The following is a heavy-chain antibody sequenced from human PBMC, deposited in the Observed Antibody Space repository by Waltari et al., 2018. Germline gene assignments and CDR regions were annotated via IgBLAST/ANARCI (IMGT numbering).Heavy chain of an antibody. CDR2: INPNSGSP. V-gene: IGHV1-2*02. CDR3: ARAMTPAATYYFDY. CDR1: GYSFTSYW. D-gene: IGHD2-2*01. Sequence: VQLVQSGAEVKKPGESLKISCTGSGYSFTSYWIGWVRQMPGKGLEWMGWINPNSGSPNYAQKFQGRVTMTRDTAISAAYMGLSRLRSDDTAVDDCARAMTPAATYYFDYWGQGTLVTVSS. J-gene: IGHJ4*02.